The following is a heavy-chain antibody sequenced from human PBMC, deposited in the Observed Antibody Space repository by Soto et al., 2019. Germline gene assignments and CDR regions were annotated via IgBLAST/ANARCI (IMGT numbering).Heavy chain of an antibody. V-gene: IGHV1-18*04. Sequence: ASVKVSCKASGYTFTSYYMHWVRQAPGQGLEWMGWISAYNGNTNYAQKLQGRVTMTTDTSTSTAYMGLRSLRSDDTAVYYCARDPGLLGYDFWSGYYDSWFDPWGQGTLVTVSS. D-gene: IGHD3-3*01. CDR2: ISAYNGNT. CDR1: GYTFTSYY. J-gene: IGHJ5*02. CDR3: ARDPGLLGYDFWSGYYDSWFDP.